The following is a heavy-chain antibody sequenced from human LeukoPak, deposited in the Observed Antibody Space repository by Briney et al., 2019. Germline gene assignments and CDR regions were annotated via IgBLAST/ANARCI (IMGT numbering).Heavy chain of an antibody. V-gene: IGHV4-59*01. CDR2: IYYSGST. CDR3: AREKYYYDSSGYYYDAFDI. Sequence: SETLSLTCTVSGGSISSYYWSWVRQPPGKGLEWIGYIYYSGSTNYNPSLKSRVTISVDTSKNQFSLKLSSVTAADTAVYYCAREKYYYDSSGYYYDAFDIWGQGTMVTVSS. D-gene: IGHD3-22*01. J-gene: IGHJ3*02. CDR1: GGSISSYY.